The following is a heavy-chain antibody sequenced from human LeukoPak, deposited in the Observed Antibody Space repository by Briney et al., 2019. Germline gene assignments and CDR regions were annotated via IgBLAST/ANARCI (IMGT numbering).Heavy chain of an antibody. CDR1: GVSVSSGSYY. V-gene: IGHV4-61*01. CDR2: IYYSGST. CDR3: ARSGRYGYSYGSFDY. J-gene: IGHJ4*02. Sequence: SETLSLTCTVSGVSVSSGSYYWRWIRQPPGKGLEWNGYIYYSGSTNYNPSLKSRVTISGGTSKNQFSLKLSSVTAADTAVYYCARSGRYGYSYGSFDYWGQGTLVTGAS. D-gene: IGHD5-18*01.